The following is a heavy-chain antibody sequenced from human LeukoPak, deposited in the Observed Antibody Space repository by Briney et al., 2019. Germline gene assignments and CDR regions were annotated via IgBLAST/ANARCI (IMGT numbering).Heavy chain of an antibody. CDR2: INPNSGGT. D-gene: IGHD6-13*01. Sequence: SVKFSCKASGYTFTGYYMHWVRQAPGQGLEWMGWINPNSGGTNYAQKFQGRVTMTRDMSTSTVYMELSSLRSEDTAIYYCAREGRGVPGAIAAVKGFDYWGQGTLVTVSS. V-gene: IGHV1-2*02. J-gene: IGHJ4*02. CDR3: AREGRGVPGAIAAVKGFDY. CDR1: GYTFTGYY.